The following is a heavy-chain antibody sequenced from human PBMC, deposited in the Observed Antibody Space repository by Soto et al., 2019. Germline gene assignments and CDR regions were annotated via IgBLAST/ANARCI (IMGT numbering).Heavy chain of an antibody. CDR1: GGTFSSYA. J-gene: IGHJ4*02. CDR2: IIPIFGTA. CDR3: ARAGQQLIPYFDY. D-gene: IGHD6-13*01. Sequence: SVKVSCKASGGTFSSYAISWVRQAPGQGLEWMGGIIPIFGTANYAQKFQGRVTITADESTSTAYMELSSLRSGDTAVYYCARAGQQLIPYFDYWGQGTLVTVSS. V-gene: IGHV1-69*13.